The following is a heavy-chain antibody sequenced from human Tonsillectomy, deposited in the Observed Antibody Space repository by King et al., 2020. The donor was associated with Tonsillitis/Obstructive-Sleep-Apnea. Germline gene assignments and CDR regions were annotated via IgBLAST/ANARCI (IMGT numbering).Heavy chain of an antibody. Sequence: QLVQSGAEVKKPGESLKISCKGSGYSFTSYWIGWVRQMPGKGLEWMGIIYPGDSDPRYSPAFQGQVTISADKVISTAYRPWGRLKASDTAMYYCARLYSNYLVYWFDPWGQGTLVTVSS. V-gene: IGHV5-51*01. D-gene: IGHD4-11*01. J-gene: IGHJ5*02. CDR3: ARLYSNYLVYWFDP. CDR2: IYPGDSDP. CDR1: GYSFTSYW.